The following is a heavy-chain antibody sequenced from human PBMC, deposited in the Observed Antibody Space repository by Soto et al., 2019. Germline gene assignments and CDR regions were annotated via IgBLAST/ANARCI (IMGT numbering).Heavy chain of an antibody. D-gene: IGHD3-3*01. J-gene: IGHJ4*02. CDR3: ARTSGYYFYDY. CDR1: GYTFTSYA. CDR2: INAGNANT. V-gene: IGHV1-3*01. Sequence: QVPLVQSGAEVKKPGTSVKVSCKAFGYTFTSYAMHWVRQAPGQRLEWMGWINAGNANTKYSQKFQGRVTITRDTSASTAYMQLSSLRSEDTAEDSCARTSGYYFYDYWGQGTLVTVSS.